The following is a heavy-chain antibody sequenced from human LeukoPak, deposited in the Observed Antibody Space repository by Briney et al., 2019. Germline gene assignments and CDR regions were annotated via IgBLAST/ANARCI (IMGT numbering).Heavy chain of an antibody. D-gene: IGHD3-9*01. Sequence: GGSLRLSCAASGFTFNSYSMNWVRQAPGKGLEWVSSISGSNSYIYYADSMKGRFTISRDNAKNSLYLQMNSLRADDTAVYYCAKFSPYDILTGSKYYFDCWGQGTLVAVSS. CDR3: AKFSPYDILTGSKYYFDC. CDR1: GFTFNSYS. V-gene: IGHV3-21*04. CDR2: ISGSNSYI. J-gene: IGHJ4*02.